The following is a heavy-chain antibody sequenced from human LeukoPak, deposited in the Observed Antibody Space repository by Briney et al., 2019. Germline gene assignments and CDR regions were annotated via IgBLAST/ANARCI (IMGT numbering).Heavy chain of an antibody. V-gene: IGHV1-18*01. CDR2: ISAYNGDT. J-gene: IGHJ4*02. Sequence: ASAKVSCKASGYTFTSYGISWVRQAPGQGLEWMGWISAYNGDTNYAQNLQGRVTMTTDTSTSTAYMELRSLRSDDTAVYYCARGPSITIFGVVNDYWGQGTLVTVSS. D-gene: IGHD3-3*01. CDR1: GYTFTSYG. CDR3: ARGPSITIFGVVNDY.